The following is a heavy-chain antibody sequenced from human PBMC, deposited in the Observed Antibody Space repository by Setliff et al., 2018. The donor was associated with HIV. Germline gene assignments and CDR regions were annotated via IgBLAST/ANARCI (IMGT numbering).Heavy chain of an antibody. CDR2: TYYSGSV. Sequence: PSETLSLTCTVSGGAISGSGYYWSWIRQPPGKALEWIGYTYYSGSVYYNPSLKSRLTISVDTSKNQFSLNLSSVTAADTAVYYCARGGLGVVGAIDYWSQGTLVTVSS. CDR1: GGAISGSGYY. D-gene: IGHD2-15*01. CDR3: ARGGLGVVGAIDY. J-gene: IGHJ4*02. V-gene: IGHV4-30-4*01.